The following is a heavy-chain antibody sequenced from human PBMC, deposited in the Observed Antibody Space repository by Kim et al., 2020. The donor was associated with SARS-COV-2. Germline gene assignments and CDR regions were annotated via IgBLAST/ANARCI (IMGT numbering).Heavy chain of an antibody. V-gene: IGHV4-38-2*01. CDR1: GYYISSGYH. J-gene: IGHJ4*02. D-gene: IGHD2-21*02. CDR3: AAKVEVTDTISFAD. Sequence: SETLSLTCRVSGYYISSGYHWGWVRQPPGRGLEWIGSIYYSGDTYSNPSLESRVSISVDTSRHLFSLRLTSVTAADTAVYYCAAKVEVTDTISFADWGQG. CDR2: IYYSGDT.